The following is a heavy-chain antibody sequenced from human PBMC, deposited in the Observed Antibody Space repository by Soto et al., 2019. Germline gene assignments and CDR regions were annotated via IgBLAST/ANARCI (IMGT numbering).Heavy chain of an antibody. CDR3: AKDPFRVVPAAMNAFDI. CDR1: GFTFSSYA. Sequence: GGSLRLSCAASGFTFSSYAMSWVRQAPGKGLEWVSAISGSGGSTYYADSVKGRFTISRDNSKNTLYLQMNSLRAEDTAVYYCAKDPFRVVPAAMNAFDIWGQGTMVTVSS. CDR2: ISGSGGST. J-gene: IGHJ3*02. V-gene: IGHV3-23*01. D-gene: IGHD2-2*01.